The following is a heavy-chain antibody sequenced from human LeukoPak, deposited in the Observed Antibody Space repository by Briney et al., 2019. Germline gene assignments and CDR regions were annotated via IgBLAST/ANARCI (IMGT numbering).Heavy chain of an antibody. D-gene: IGHD6-6*01. V-gene: IGHV4-4*02. Sequence: SETLSLTCAVSGGSISSSNWWSWVRQPPGKGLEWIGEIYHSGSTNYNPSLKSRVTISVDKSKNQFSLKLSSVTAADTAVYYCARGLSSHYYYYGIDVWGQGTTVTVSS. CDR3: ARGLSSHYYYYGIDV. CDR1: GGSISSSNW. J-gene: IGHJ6*02. CDR2: IYHSGST.